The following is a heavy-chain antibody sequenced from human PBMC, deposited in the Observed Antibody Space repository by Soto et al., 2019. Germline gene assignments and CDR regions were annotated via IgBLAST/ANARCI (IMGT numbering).Heavy chain of an antibody. V-gene: IGHV1-18*01. J-gene: IGHJ6*03. D-gene: IGHD2-8*01. Sequence: QVQLVQSGAEVKKSGASVKVSRKASGYTFTTYDISWVRQAPGQGLEWMGWISAFNGNTNYAQKLQGRVTMTTDTSTSTAYMELRSLRSDDTAVYYCARAVSHFYHYYYMDVWGKGTTVTVSS. CDR1: GYTFTTYD. CDR2: ISAFNGNT. CDR3: ARAVSHFYHYYYMDV.